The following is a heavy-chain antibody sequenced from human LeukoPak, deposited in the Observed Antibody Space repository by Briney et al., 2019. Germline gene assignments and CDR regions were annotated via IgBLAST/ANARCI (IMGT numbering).Heavy chain of an antibody. Sequence: ASVKVSCKASGYTFTSYGISWVRQATGQGLEWMGWMNPNSGNTGYAQKFQGRVTITRNTSISTAYMELSSLRSEDTAVYYCARVSSYGSGPFDPWGQGTLVTVSS. J-gene: IGHJ5*02. CDR3: ARVSSYGSGPFDP. CDR1: GYTFTSYG. V-gene: IGHV1-8*03. D-gene: IGHD3-10*01. CDR2: MNPNSGNT.